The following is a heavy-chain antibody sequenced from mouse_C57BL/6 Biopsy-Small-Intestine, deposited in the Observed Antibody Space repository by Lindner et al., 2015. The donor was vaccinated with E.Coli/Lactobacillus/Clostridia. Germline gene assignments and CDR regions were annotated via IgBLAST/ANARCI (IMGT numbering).Heavy chain of an antibody. V-gene: IGHV1-84*02. Sequence: SVKVSCKASGYTFTGYYIHWVRQAPGQGLEWMGWINPDSGDTDYAQKFQGWVTLTRDTSISTAYMEFSRLRSDDTAVYYCATSGGKTLITAYFDYWGQGTLVTVS. CDR3: ATSGGKTLITAYFDY. CDR2: INPDSGDT. D-gene: IGHD1-3*01. J-gene: IGHJ3*01. CDR1: GYTFTGYY.